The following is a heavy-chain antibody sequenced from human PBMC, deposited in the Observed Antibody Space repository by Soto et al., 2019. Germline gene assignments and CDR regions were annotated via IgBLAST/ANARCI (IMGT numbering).Heavy chain of an antibody. D-gene: IGHD3-16*01. Sequence: GGSLRLSCAASGFTFSSYAMHWVRQAPGKGLEWVAVISYDGSNKYYADSVKGRFTISRDNSKNTLYLQMNSLRAEDTAVYYCASQYDYVWGSRRAPFDYWGQGTLVTVSS. V-gene: IGHV3-30-3*01. J-gene: IGHJ4*02. CDR2: ISYDGSNK. CDR3: ASQYDYVWGSRRAPFDY. CDR1: GFTFSSYA.